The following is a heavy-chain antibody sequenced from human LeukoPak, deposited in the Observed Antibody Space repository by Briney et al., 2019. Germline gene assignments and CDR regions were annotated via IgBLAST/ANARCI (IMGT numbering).Heavy chain of an antibody. V-gene: IGHV4-59*12. J-gene: IGHJ4*02. D-gene: IGHD4-17*01. CDR3: ARDRGYGDYFDY. Sequence: SETLSLTCTVSGGSISSYYWSWIRQPPGKGLEWIGSIYYSGSTYYNPSLKSRVTISVDTSKNQFSLKLSSVTAADTAVYYCARDRGYGDYFDYWGQGTLVTVSS. CDR1: GGSISSYY. CDR2: IYYSGST.